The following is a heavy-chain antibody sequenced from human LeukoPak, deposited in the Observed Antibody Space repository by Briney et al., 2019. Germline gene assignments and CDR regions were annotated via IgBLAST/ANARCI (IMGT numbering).Heavy chain of an antibody. CDR1: GFTFSAPP. V-gene: IGHV3-73*01. D-gene: IGHD5/OR15-5a*01. CDR3: TRRVGDSYFYGMDV. Sequence: GGSLKLSCAASGFTFSAPPIHWVRQASGKGLEWVGRIRSKAHSYATAYAGSVKGRFTISREDSENTAYLQMNSLKTEDTAVYYCTRRVGDSYFYGMDVWGQGTPVTVSS. J-gene: IGHJ6*02. CDR2: IRSKAHSYAT.